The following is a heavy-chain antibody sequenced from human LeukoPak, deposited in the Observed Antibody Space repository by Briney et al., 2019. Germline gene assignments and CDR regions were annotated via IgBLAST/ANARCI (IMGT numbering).Heavy chain of an antibody. Sequence: SETLSLTCAVYGGSFSGYYWSWIRQPPGKGLEWIGEINHSGSTNYNPSLKSRVTISVDTSKNQFSLKLSSVTAAVTAVYYCTRRYFDWFFDYWGQGTLVTVS. CDR3: TRRYFDWFFDY. J-gene: IGHJ4*02. V-gene: IGHV4-34*01. CDR1: GGSFSGYY. CDR2: INHSGST. D-gene: IGHD3-9*01.